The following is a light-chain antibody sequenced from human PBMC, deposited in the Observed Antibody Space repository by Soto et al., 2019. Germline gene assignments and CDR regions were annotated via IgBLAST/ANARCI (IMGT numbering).Light chain of an antibody. CDR1: QSISSY. Sequence: DLPMTQSPSSLSASVGDRVTITCRASQSISSYLNWYQQKPGKAPKLLIYAASSLQSGVPSSFSDSGSGTDFTLTISSLQPEDFATYYCQQSYSTPRTFGPGTKVEIK. CDR2: AAS. J-gene: IGKJ1*01. V-gene: IGKV1-39*01. CDR3: QQSYSTPRT.